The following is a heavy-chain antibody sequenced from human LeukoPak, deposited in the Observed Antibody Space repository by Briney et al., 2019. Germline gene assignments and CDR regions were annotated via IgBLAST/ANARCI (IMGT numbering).Heavy chain of an antibody. V-gene: IGHV3-11*06. D-gene: IGHD6-13*01. CDR2: ISSSGTYT. CDR3: ARDREQQLMSGMDV. CDR1: GFTFSEYY. Sequence: PGGSLGLSCAASGFTFSEYYMSWIRQAPGKGLEWVSYISSSGTYTNYADSVKGRFTISRDNAKNSLYLHMNSLRAEDTAVYYCARDREQQLMSGMDVWGQGTTVTVSS. J-gene: IGHJ6*02.